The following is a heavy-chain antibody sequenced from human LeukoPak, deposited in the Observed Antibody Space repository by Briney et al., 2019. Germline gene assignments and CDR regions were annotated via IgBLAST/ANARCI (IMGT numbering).Heavy chain of an antibody. V-gene: IGHV3-7*01. CDR2: IKQDGSEK. CDR3: ARDYGGSSPFDY. CDR1: GFTFSSYW. D-gene: IGHD4-23*01. Sequence: GGSLRLSCAASGFTFSSYWMSWVRQAPGKGLEWVANIKQDGSEKNYVDSVKDRFTISRDNAKNSLYLHMNSLRAEDTAVYYCARDYGGSSPFDYWGQGTLVTVSS. J-gene: IGHJ4*02.